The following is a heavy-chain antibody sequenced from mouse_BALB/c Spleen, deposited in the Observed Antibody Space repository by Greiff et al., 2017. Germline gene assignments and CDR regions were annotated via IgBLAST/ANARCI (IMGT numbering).Heavy chain of an antibody. D-gene: IGHD1-1*01. Sequence: EVHLLQSGAGLVKPGGSLKLSCAASGFTFTSYTMSWVRQTPGKRLEWVATISSGGSYTYYPDSVKGRFTISRDNTMNTLYLQMSSLMSEDTAMYYCTRVSTGVATDAMDYWGQGTSVTVSS. J-gene: IGHJ4*01. CDR3: TRVSTGVATDAMDY. V-gene: IGHV5-6-4*01. CDR2: ISSGGSYT. CDR1: GFTFTSYT.